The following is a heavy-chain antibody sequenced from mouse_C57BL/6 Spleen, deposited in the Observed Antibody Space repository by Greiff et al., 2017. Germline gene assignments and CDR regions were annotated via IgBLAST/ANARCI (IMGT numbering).Heavy chain of an antibody. CDR2: INPNNGGT. CDR3: ARGGRAMMTTDYFDY. J-gene: IGHJ2*01. CDR1: GYTFTDYN. Sequence: EVQLQQSGPELVKPGASVKMSCKASGYTFTDYNMHWVKQSHGKSLEWIGYINPNNGGTSYNQKFKGKATLTVNKSSSTAYMELRSLTSEDSAVXDWARGGRAMMTTDYFDYWGQGTTLTVSS. V-gene: IGHV1-22*01. D-gene: IGHD2-4*01.